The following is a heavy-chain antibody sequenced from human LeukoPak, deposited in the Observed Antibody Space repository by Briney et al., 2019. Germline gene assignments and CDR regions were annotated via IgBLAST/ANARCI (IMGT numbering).Heavy chain of an antibody. D-gene: IGHD4-17*01. CDR2: ITSGGSTI. CDR3: ARDGRSTKYGDY. CDR1: GFTFSSYS. J-gene: IGHJ4*02. V-gene: IGHV3-48*04. Sequence: PGGSLGLSCAASGFTFSSYSMNWVRQAPGKGLEWVSYITSGGSTIYYADSVKGRFTISRDNAKNSLYLQMDSLRAEDTAIYYCARDGRSTKYGDYWGQGTLVTVSS.